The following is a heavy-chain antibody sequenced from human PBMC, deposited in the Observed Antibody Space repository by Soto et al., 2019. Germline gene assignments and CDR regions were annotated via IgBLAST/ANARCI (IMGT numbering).Heavy chain of an antibody. J-gene: IGHJ2*01. V-gene: IGHV1-69*01. CDR3: ARNYDYVRRETLGYWYFDL. D-gene: IGHD3-16*01. Sequence: QVQLVQSGSEVTKPGSSVKVSCKASGGTFSSYAISWVRQAPGQGLEWMGGIIPIFGTANYAQKFQGRVTITADESTSTAYMELSSLRSEDTAVYYCARNYDYVRRETLGYWYFDLWGRGTLVTVSS. CDR2: IIPIFGTA. CDR1: GGTFSSYA.